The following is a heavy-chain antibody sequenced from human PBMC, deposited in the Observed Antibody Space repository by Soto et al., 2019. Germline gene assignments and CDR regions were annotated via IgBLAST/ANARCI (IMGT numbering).Heavy chain of an antibody. CDR2: ISGSGGST. CDR3: AKDLYSSSWPNWFDP. J-gene: IGHJ5*02. D-gene: IGHD6-13*01. Sequence: GGSLRLSCAASGFTFSSYAMSWVRQAPGKGLEWVSAISGSGGSTYYADSVKGRFTISRDNSKNTLYLQMNSLRAEDTAVYYCAKDLYSSSWPNWFDPWGQGTLVTVSS. CDR1: GFTFSSYA. V-gene: IGHV3-23*01.